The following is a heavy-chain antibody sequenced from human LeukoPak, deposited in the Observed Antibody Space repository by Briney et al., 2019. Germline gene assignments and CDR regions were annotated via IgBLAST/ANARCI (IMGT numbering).Heavy chain of an antibody. J-gene: IGHJ4*02. CDR2: INPSGGST. Sequence: GASVKVSCKASGYTFTSYYMHWVRQAPGQGLEWMGIINPSGGSTSYAQKFQGRVTMTRDTSTSTVYMELSSLRSEDTAVYYCARDGDSYFDWLLWPNFDYWGQGTLVTVSS. D-gene: IGHD3-9*01. CDR1: GYTFTSYY. CDR3: ARDGDSYFDWLLWPNFDY. V-gene: IGHV1-46*01.